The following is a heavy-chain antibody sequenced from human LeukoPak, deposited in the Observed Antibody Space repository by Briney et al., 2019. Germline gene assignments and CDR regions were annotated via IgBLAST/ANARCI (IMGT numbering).Heavy chain of an antibody. CDR3: ARSTIYSYGFDY. V-gene: IGHV4-61*02. Sequence: SETLSLTCTVSGGSISSGSYYWSWIRQPAGKGLEWIGRIYTSGSTNYNPSLKSRVTISVDTSKNQFSLKLSSVTAADTAVYYCARSTIYSYGFDYWGQGTLVTVSS. CDR1: GGSISSGSYY. CDR2: IYTSGST. J-gene: IGHJ4*02. D-gene: IGHD5-18*01.